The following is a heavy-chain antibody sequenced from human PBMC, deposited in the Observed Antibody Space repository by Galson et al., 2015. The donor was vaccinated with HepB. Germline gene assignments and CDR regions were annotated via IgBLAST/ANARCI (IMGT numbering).Heavy chain of an antibody. Sequence: SVKVSCKASGGTFSSYAISWVRQAPGQGLEWMGRIIPILGIANYAQKFQGRVTITADKSTSTAYMELSSLRSEDTAVYYCARGGGRDGYISTDYWGPGTLVTVSS. CDR2: IIPILGIA. D-gene: IGHD5-24*01. CDR3: ARGGGRDGYISTDY. J-gene: IGHJ4*02. V-gene: IGHV1-69*04. CDR1: GGTFSSYA.